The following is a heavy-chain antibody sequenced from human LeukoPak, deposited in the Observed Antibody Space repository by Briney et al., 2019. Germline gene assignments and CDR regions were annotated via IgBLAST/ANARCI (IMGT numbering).Heavy chain of an antibody. CDR2: IWYDGSNK. CDR1: GITFRNYG. CDR3: ATDRATQYFDY. V-gene: IGHV3-30*02. D-gene: IGHD2-15*01. J-gene: IGHJ4*02. Sequence: GGSLRLSCAASGITFRNYGMHWVRQAPGKGQEWVAFIWYDGSNKYYADSVKGRFTISRDNSRNTLFLQMNSLRAEDTAVYYCATDRATQYFDYWGQGTLVSVSS.